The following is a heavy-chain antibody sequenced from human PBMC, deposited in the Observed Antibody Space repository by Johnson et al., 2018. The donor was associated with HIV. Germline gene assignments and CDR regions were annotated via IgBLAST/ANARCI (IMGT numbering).Heavy chain of an antibody. Sequence: QVQLVESGGGVVQPGGSLRFSCAAFGFTFSDHYMAWIRQAPGKGLEWVSYISSSGSNIYYADSVKGRFTVSRDNAKNSVYLQMNSLRAEDTAVYYCARLCSGCADAFDMWGHGTTVTVSS. CDR1: GFTFSDHY. CDR2: ISSSGSNI. D-gene: IGHD3-10*02. CDR3: ARLCSGCADAFDM. J-gene: IGHJ3*02. V-gene: IGHV3-11*04.